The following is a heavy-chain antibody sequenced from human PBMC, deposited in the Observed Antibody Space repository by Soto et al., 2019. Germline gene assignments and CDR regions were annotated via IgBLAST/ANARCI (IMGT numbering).Heavy chain of an antibody. J-gene: IGHJ5*01. V-gene: IGHV4-39*01. D-gene: IGHD7-27*01. CDR1: GGSITSSSYY. CDR3: ARGLTAGYKRIDS. CDR2: VYYSGST. Sequence: QLQLQESGPGLVKPSETLSLTCTVSGGSITSSSYYWGWIRQSPGKGLEWIGSVYYSGSTYYTPSLKSRATIPVDPSRNQFSLKLGSVTAADTAVYYWARGLTAGYKRIDSWGQGTLVTVSS.